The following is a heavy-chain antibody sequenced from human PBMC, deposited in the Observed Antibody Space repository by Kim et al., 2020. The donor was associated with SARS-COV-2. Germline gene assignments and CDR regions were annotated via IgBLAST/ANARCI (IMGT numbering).Heavy chain of an antibody. V-gene: IGHV1-69*13. Sequence: SVKVSCKASGGTFSSYAISWVRQAPGQGLEWMGGIIPIFGTANYAQKFQGRVTITADESTSTAYMELSSLRSEDTAVYYCVWGYADIVATIVEYYFDYWGQGTLVTVSS. J-gene: IGHJ4*02. CDR1: GGTFSSYA. D-gene: IGHD5-12*01. CDR2: IIPIFGTA. CDR3: VWGYADIVATIVEYYFDY.